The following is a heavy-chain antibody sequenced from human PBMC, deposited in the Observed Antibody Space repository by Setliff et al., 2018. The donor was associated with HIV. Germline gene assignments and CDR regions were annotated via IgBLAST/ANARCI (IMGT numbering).Heavy chain of an antibody. Sequence: LRLSCAASGFTFNTYAMSWVRQAPGKGLEWVSVISGSGGSTFYADSVKGRFTISRDNSKNTLYLLMNGLRGEDTALYYCARVMVRGVEYYVDVWGKGTTVTVSS. CDR3: ARVMVRGVEYYVDV. D-gene: IGHD3-10*01. CDR2: ISGSGGST. J-gene: IGHJ6*04. V-gene: IGHV3-23*01. CDR1: GFTFNTYA.